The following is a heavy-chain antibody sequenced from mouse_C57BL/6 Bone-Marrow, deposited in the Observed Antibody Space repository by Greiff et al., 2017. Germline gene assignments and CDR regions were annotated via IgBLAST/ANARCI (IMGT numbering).Heavy chain of an antibody. CDR2: IFPGSGRT. V-gene: IGHV1-75*01. J-gene: IGHJ4*01. CDR3: ARSPFSTTVGAYYAMDY. Sequence: QVQLQQSGPELVKPGASVKISCKASGYTFTDYYINWVKPRPGPGLEWIGWIFPGSGRTYSNETFQGKATLTVDTSSSTAYMLLRSLTSEDSAVYFCARSPFSTTVGAYYAMDYWGQGTAVTVSS. D-gene: IGHD1-1*01. CDR1: GYTFTDYY.